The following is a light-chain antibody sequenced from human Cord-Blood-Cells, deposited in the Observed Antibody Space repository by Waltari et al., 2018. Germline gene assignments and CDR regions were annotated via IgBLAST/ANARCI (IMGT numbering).Light chain of an antibody. V-gene: IGLV2-23*01. CDR2: EDS. Sequence: QSALTQPASVSGSPGQSITISCTGTSSDVGSYNLVSWYQQHPGKAPKLMIYEDSKRPLGVSNRFSGSKSGNTASLTISGLQAEDEADYYCCSYAGSSTSWVFGGGTKLTVL. CDR3: CSYAGSSTSWV. CDR1: SSDVGSYNL. J-gene: IGLJ3*02.